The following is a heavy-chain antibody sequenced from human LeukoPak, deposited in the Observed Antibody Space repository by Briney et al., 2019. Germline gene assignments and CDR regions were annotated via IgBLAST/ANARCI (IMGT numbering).Heavy chain of an antibody. Sequence: ASVKVSCKASGYNFNDYYIYWVRQATGQGLEWMGWMNPNSGNTGYAQKFQGRVTMTRNTSISTAYMELSSLRSEDTAVYYCARGGYSYEDYWGQGTLVTVSS. CDR2: MNPNSGNT. CDR1: GYNFNDYY. CDR3: ARGGYSYEDY. D-gene: IGHD5-18*01. J-gene: IGHJ4*02. V-gene: IGHV1-8*02.